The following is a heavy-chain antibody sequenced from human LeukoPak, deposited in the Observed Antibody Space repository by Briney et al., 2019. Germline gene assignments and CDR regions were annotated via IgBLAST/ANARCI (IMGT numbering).Heavy chain of an antibody. D-gene: IGHD2-2*01. CDR2: VYYSGST. CDR1: GDSFSNYY. J-gene: IGHJ4*01. V-gene: IGHV4-59*08. CDR3: ASSPRLTTSWFLFDC. Sequence: SETLSLTCSVSGDSFSNYYWIWVRQPPGKGLEWIGYVYYSGSTNYNPSLKTPLHLSVDTSKNRFSLKLSSVTAADTAVYYCASSPRLTTSWFLFDCWGHGTLVTVSS.